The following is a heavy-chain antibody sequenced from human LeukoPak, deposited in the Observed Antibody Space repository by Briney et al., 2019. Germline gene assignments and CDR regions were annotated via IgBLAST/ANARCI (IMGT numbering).Heavy chain of an antibody. V-gene: IGHV3-7*01. CDR3: ASDGGPFDY. CDR2: IKQAGSEK. CDR1: GITFSGYW. J-gene: IGHJ4*02. D-gene: IGHD3-16*01. Sequence: GGSRRLSWTASGITFSGYWMSWVRQPPGKGLEWVANIKQAGSEKYYVDSVKGRFTISRDDAKKSVYLQMNSLRAEDTAVYYCASDGGPFDYWGQGTLVTVSS.